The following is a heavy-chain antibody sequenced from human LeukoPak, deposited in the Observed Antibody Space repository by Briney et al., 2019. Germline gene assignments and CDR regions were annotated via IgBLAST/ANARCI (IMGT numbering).Heavy chain of an antibody. Sequence: SETLSLTCTISGGSISSYYWSWIRKPPGKGLEWIGYIYYSGSTNYNPSLKSRVTISVDTSKNQFSLKLSSVTTADTAVYYCARHWLTDAFDIWGQGTMVTVSS. CDR1: GGSISSYY. CDR3: ARHWLTDAFDI. V-gene: IGHV4-59*08. D-gene: IGHD6-19*01. J-gene: IGHJ3*02. CDR2: IYYSGST.